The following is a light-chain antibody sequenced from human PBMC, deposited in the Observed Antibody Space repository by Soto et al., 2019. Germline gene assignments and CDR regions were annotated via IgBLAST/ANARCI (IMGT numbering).Light chain of an antibody. V-gene: IGLV2-14*01. CDR1: SSDVGGYNF. J-gene: IGLJ1*01. CDR3: SSYTSSSTVV. CDR2: DVT. Sequence: QSALTQPAFVSGSPGQSITISCTGTSSDVGGYNFVSWYQQYPGKVPKLMIYDVTNRPSGVSNRFSGSKSGNTASLTISGLQAEDEADYYCSSYTSSSTVVFGTGTKLTVL.